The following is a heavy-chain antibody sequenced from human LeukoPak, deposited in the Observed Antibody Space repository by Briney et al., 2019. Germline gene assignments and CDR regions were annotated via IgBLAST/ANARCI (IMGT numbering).Heavy chain of an antibody. CDR2: IYHSGST. D-gene: IGHD3-3*01. J-gene: IGHJ4*02. CDR1: GGSISSSSYY. V-gene: IGHV4-39*07. CDR3: ARIIDFWSGYGY. Sequence: PSETLSLTCTVSGGSISSSSYYWGWIRQPPGKGLEWIGSIYHSGSTYYNPSLKSRVTISVDTSKNQFSLKLSSVTAADTAVYYCARIIDFWSGYGYWGQGTLVTVSS.